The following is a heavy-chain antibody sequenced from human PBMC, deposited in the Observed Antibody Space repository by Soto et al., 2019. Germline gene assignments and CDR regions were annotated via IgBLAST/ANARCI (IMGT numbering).Heavy chain of an antibody. V-gene: IGHV4-59*01. CDR2: IYYTGTT. Sequence: QVQLQESGPGVVTPSETLSLTCTVSGDSISDYSWSWIRQPPGKGLEWIGYIYYTGTTNYNLSLRSRVTISADTSQNQFSLTLRSVTTADTAVYYWARGAGSSSDHYDAQDYWGQGTLVTVSS. CDR3: ARGAGSSSDHYDAQDY. J-gene: IGHJ4*02. D-gene: IGHD3-22*01. CDR1: GDSISDYS.